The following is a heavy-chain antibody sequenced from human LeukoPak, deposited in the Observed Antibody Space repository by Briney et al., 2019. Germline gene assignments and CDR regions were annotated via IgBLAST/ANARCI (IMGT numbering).Heavy chain of an antibody. J-gene: IGHJ4*02. D-gene: IGHD3-10*01. CDR3: ILGGKLDY. CDR2: IYHTGNT. V-gene: IGHV4-39*01. CDR1: GGSISSSNYY. Sequence: PSETLSLTCTASGGSISSSNYYRGWIRQPPGKGLEWIGGIYHTGNTHYNPSLKSRVTISVDTSKNQLSLRLSSATAADTALYYCILGGKLDYWGQGILVTVSS.